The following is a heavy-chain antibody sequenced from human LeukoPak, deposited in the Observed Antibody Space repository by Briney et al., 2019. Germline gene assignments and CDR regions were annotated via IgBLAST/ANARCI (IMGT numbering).Heavy chain of an antibody. V-gene: IGHV1-69*13. Sequence: SVKVSCKASGGTFSSYTISWVRQAPGQGLEWMGGIIPIFGTANYAQKFQGRATITADESTSTAYMELSSLRSEDTAVYYCARGCSGGSCYSAGYFQHWGQGTLVTVSS. CDR3: ARGCSGGSCYSAGYFQH. J-gene: IGHJ1*01. D-gene: IGHD2-15*01. CDR2: IIPIFGTA. CDR1: GGTFSSYT.